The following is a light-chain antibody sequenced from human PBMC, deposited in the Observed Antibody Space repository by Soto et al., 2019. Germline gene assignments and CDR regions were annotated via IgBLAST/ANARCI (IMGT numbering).Light chain of an antibody. V-gene: IGKV3-11*01. Sequence: EIVLTQSPATLSLSPGESATLSCRASQSVSSYLSWYQQKPGQAPRLLIFDVSKRATGTPGRFSGSGSGTAFTLTISSLEPEDFAVYYCQKRVNGPTFGGGTKVEIK. CDR2: DVS. CDR1: QSVSSY. CDR3: QKRVNGPT. J-gene: IGKJ4*01.